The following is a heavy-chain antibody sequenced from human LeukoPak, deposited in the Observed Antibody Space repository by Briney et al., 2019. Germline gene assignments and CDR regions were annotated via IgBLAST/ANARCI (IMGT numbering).Heavy chain of an antibody. CDR2: IYYSGST. CDR1: GGSVSSGTDY. V-gene: IGHV4-39*07. CDR3: AREQRWLQSLDY. Sequence: SETLSLTCTVSGGSVSSGTDYWGWIRQPPGRGLEWIGNIYYSGSTYFNPSLKSRVTISVDTSKNQFSLRLSSVTAADTAVYYCAREQRWLQSLDYWGQGNLVTVSS. D-gene: IGHD5-24*01. J-gene: IGHJ4*02.